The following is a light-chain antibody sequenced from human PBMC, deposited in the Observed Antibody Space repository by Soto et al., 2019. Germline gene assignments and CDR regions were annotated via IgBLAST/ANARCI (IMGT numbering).Light chain of an antibody. V-gene: IGLV1-47*01. Sequence: QLVLTQPPSASGTPGQRVTISCSGSSSNIGSNYVYWYQQLPGSAPKLLIYRNDQRPSGVPDRFSASKSGTAASLAISGRRSEDEADYHCAAWDDSLSAEVFGGGTKLTVL. CDR3: AAWDDSLSAEV. CDR2: RND. CDR1: SSNIGSNY. J-gene: IGLJ3*02.